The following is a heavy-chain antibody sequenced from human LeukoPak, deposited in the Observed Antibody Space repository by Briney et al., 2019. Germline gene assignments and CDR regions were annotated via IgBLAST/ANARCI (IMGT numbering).Heavy chain of an antibody. Sequence: SETLSLTCAVYGGSFSGYYWSWIRQPPGKGLEWIGEINHSGSTNYNPSLKSRVTISVDTSKNQFSLKLSSVTAADTAVYYCARVTYDILTGYYTSGAFDIWGQGTMVTVSS. D-gene: IGHD3-9*01. V-gene: IGHV4-34*01. CDR2: INHSGST. CDR1: GGSFSGYY. J-gene: IGHJ3*02. CDR3: ARVTYDILTGYYTSGAFDI.